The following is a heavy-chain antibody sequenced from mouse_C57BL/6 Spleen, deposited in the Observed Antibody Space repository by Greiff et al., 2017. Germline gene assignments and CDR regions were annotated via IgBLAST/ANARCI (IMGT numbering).Heavy chain of an antibody. CDR2: ISYDGSN. CDR3: AREDLPGFDY. Sequence: EVQLQESGPGLVKPSPSLSLTCSVTGYSITSGYYWNWIRQFPGNKLEWMGYISYDGSNNYNPSLKNRAAITRDTSKNQFFLKLNSVTTEDTATYYCAREDLPGFDYWGQGTTLTVSS. CDR1: GYSITSGYY. V-gene: IGHV3-6*01. J-gene: IGHJ2*01.